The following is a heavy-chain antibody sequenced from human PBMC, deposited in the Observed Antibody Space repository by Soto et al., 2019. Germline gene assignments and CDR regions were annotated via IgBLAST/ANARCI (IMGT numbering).Heavy chain of an antibody. D-gene: IGHD3-22*01. CDR1: GGTFSSYA. V-gene: IGHV1-69*01. J-gene: IGHJ4*02. Sequence: QVQLVQSGAEVKKPGSSVKVSCKASGGTFSSYAISWVRQAPGQGLEWMGGIIPIFGTANYAQKFQGRVTITADESTSTAYMELSSLRSEDTAVYYCARLDGSSGYTIFHYWGQGTLVTVSS. CDR3: ARLDGSSGYTIFHY. CDR2: IIPIFGTA.